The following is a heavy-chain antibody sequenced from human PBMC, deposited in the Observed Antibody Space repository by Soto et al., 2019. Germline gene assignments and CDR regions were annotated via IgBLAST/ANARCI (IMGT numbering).Heavy chain of an antibody. V-gene: IGHV5-10-1*01. CDR1: GYSFTSYW. D-gene: IGHD6-6*01. CDR3: ARQLAARYYYYGMDV. J-gene: IGHJ6*02. CDR2: IDPSDSYT. Sequence: PGESLKISCKGSGYSFTSYWISWVRQMPGKGLEWMGRIDPSDSYTNYSPSFQGHVTISADKSISTAYLQWSSLKASDTAMYYCARQLAARYYYYGMDVWGQGTTVTVSS.